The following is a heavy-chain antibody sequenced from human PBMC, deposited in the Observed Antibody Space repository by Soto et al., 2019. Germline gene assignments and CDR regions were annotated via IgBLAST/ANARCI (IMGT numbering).Heavy chain of an antibody. CDR2: VRGDNGHT. D-gene: IGHD2-15*01. J-gene: IGHJ5*02. CDR1: GYSFTTHD. CDR3: ARDLGYCRSGTCYREWFDP. V-gene: IGHV1-18*01. Sequence: QVQLVQSGAEVKKPWASVKVSCKSSGYSFTTHDISWVRKVPGQGVEWMGWVRGDNGHTNYAQSLQGRVTMTTDTSTNTAYMELRSLRSDDTAVYYCARDLGYCRSGTCYREWFDPWGQGTLVTVSS.